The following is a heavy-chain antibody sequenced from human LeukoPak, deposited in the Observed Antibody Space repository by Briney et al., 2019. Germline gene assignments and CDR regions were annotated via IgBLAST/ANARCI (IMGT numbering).Heavy chain of an antibody. CDR1: GFTFSGSA. CDR3: TRHDILEMATTPCDY. V-gene: IGHV3-73*01. D-gene: IGHD5-24*01. CDR2: IRSKANSYAT. Sequence: GGSLRLSCAASGFTFSGSAMHWVRQASGKGLEWVGRIRSKANSYATAYAASVKGRSTISRDDSKNTAYLQMNSLKAEDTAVYYCTRHDILEMATTPCDYWGQGTLVTVSS. J-gene: IGHJ4*02.